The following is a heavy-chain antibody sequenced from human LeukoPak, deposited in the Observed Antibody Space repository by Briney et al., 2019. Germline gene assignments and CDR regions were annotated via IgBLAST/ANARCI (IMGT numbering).Heavy chain of an antibody. CDR3: ARVEDYDILTGFDY. D-gene: IGHD3-9*01. J-gene: IGHJ4*02. V-gene: IGHV3-21*01. CDR1: GFTFSSYS. CDR2: TSSGGAYI. Sequence: GGSLRLSCGASGFTFSSYSMNWVRQAPGKGLEWVSSTSSGGAYIYYADSVKGRFTISRDNAKNSLYLQMNSLRAEDTAVYYCARVEDYDILTGFDYWGQGTLVTVSS.